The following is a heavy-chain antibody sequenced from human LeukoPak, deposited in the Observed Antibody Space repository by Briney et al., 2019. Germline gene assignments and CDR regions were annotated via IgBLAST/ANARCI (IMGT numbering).Heavy chain of an antibody. V-gene: IGHV4-34*01. CDR2: INHSGST. D-gene: IGHD6-13*01. Sequence: DPSENLSLTGAVYGGSFSGYDWGWIRQPPGKGLEWSGEINHSGSTNYNPSLKSSVTISVDTSKNRFPLKLSSVTATDTAVYYCARGLVSSSGWFDPWGQGTLVTVSS. CDR3: ARGLVSSSGWFDP. CDR1: GGSFSGYD. J-gene: IGHJ5*02.